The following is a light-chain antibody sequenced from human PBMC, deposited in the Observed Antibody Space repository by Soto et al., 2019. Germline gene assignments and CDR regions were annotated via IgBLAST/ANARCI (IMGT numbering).Light chain of an antibody. Sequence: QSVLTQPASVSESPGQSISISCGGGRNDIGTYNLVSWYQQHPGKAPKLIIYEGNKRPSGVSNRFSGSRSGNTASLTISGLQAEDEADYYCCSYTDGSSLLFGGGTKLPVL. V-gene: IGLV2-23*01. CDR3: CSYTDGSSLL. CDR2: EGN. J-gene: IGLJ3*02. CDR1: RNDIGTYNL.